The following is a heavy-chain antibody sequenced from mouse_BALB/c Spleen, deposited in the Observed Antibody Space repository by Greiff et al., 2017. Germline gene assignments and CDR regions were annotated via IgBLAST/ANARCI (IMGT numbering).Heavy chain of an antibody. V-gene: IGHV5-6-3*01. CDR3: AREKGGWLTYAMDY. D-gene: IGHD1-1*02. CDR2: INSNGGST. Sequence: EVKLVESGGGLVQPGGSLKLSCAASGFTFSSYGMSWVRQTPDKRLELVATINSNGGSTYYPDSVKGRFTISRDNAKNTLYLQMSSLKSEDTAMYYCAREKGGWLTYAMDYWGQGTSVTVSS. J-gene: IGHJ4*01. CDR1: GFTFSSYG.